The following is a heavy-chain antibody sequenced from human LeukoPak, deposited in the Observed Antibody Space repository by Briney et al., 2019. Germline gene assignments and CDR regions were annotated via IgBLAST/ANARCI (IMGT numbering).Heavy chain of an antibody. CDR1: RFTFSSCW. J-gene: IGHJ4*02. V-gene: IGHV3-7*01. D-gene: IGHD5-12*01. CDR2: IKQDGSEK. CDR3: ARVVVWLRNFDY. Sequence: PGGSLRLSCAASRFTFSSCWMSWVRRATGKELEWVANIKQDGSEKYYVDSVKGRFTISRDNAKNSLYLQMNSLRAEDTAVYYCARVVVWLRNFDYWGQGTLVTVSS.